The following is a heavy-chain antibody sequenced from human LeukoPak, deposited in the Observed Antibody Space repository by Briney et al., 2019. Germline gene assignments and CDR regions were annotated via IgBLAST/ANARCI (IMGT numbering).Heavy chain of an antibody. CDR1: GFTFDDYG. D-gene: IGHD2-8*01. Sequence: GGSLRLSCAASGFTFDDYGMSWVRQAPGRGLEWVSGISWNGGSTGYADSVKGRFTISRDNAKNSLYLQMNSLRAEDTALYYCARSGVGYCTNGVCFVDYWGQGTLVTVSS. V-gene: IGHV3-20*04. CDR3: ARSGVGYCTNGVCFVDY. CDR2: ISWNGGST. J-gene: IGHJ4*02.